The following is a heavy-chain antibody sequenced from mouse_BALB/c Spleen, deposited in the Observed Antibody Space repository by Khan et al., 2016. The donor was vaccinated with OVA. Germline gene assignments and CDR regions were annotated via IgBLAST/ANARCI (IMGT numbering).Heavy chain of an antibody. J-gene: IGHJ3*01. CDR3: RRRAYYYNSECFAY. Sequence: EVELVESGGDFVRPGGSLKLSCAASGFTFSTYGMSWVRQTPDKRLEWVATINTGGAYTYYPDTVKGRFTISRAHAKNTLYLQMSSLKSEDTAIYYRRRRAYYYNSECFAYWGRGTLVTVSA. CDR1: GFTFSTYG. CDR2: INTGGAYT. D-gene: IGHD1-1*01. V-gene: IGHV5-6*01.